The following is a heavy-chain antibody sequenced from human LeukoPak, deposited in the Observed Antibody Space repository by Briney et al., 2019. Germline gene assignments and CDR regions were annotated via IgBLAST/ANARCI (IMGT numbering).Heavy chain of an antibody. CDR1: GGTFSSYA. D-gene: IGHD3-22*01. CDR3: ASNGYYDSSGYYSY. Sequence: ASVKVSCKASGGTFSSYAISWVRQAPGQGLEWMGGIIPIFGTANYAQKFQGRVTITADESTSTAYMELSSLRSEDTAVYYCASNGYYDSSGYYSYWGQGALVTVSS. J-gene: IGHJ4*02. V-gene: IGHV1-69*13. CDR2: IIPIFGTA.